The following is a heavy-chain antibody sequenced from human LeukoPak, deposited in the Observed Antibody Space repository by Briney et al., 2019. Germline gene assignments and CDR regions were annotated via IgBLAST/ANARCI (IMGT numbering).Heavy chain of an antibody. J-gene: IGHJ4*02. CDR1: GFTPSSLA. CDR2: SGTRSGMK. V-gene: IGHV3-21*04. Sequence: GGSLRLSCAASGFTPSSLAMHWVRQAPGKGLEWVSSSGTRSGMKYYADSVMGRFTISRDSAMNSVSLQINSLRAEDTAVYYCARVYDSSGYLAFDYWGQGTLVTVSS. D-gene: IGHD3-22*01. CDR3: ARVYDSSGYLAFDY.